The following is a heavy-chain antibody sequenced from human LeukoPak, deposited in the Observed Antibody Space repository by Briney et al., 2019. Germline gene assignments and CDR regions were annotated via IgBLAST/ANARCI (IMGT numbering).Heavy chain of an antibody. Sequence: ETLSLTCSVYGGSFNDYDWSWVRQAPGRGLQWIGEINESGATNCDPSLKSRVTMSIDTSKSQFSLSLRSVTAADTAVYFCARYVPVKTGPTRASFDYWGQGILVSVSS. D-gene: IGHD1-1*01. J-gene: IGHJ4*02. CDR2: INESGAT. CDR3: ARYVPVKTGPTRASFDY. CDR1: GGSFNDYD. V-gene: IGHV4-34*01.